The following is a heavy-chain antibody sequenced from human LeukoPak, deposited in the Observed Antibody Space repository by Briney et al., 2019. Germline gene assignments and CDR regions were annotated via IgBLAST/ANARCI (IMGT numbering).Heavy chain of an antibody. CDR3: ATSHYDSSGYYLWYFDY. Sequence: GGSLRLSCAASGFTFNNYNINWVRQAPGKGLEWVSYISSGSTTIYYADSVKGRFTISRDNAKNSLYLQMNSLRAEDTAVYYCATSHYDSSGYYLWYFDYWGQGTLVTVSS. CDR2: ISSGSTTI. CDR1: GFTFNNYN. J-gene: IGHJ4*02. V-gene: IGHV3-48*01. D-gene: IGHD3-22*01.